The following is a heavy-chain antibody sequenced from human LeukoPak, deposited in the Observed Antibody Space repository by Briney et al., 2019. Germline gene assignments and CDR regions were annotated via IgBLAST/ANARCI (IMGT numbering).Heavy chain of an antibody. CDR2: IYHSGST. V-gene: IGHV4-4*02. CDR1: GGSISSSNW. J-gene: IGHJ4*02. D-gene: IGHD3-10*01. Sequence: SETLSLTCAVSGGSISSSNWWSWVRQPPGKGLEWIGEIYHSGSTNYNPSLKSRVTISVDKSKNLFSLKLSSVTAADTAVYYCARSVYYGSVNGFDYWGQGTLVTVSS. CDR3: ARSVYYGSVNGFDY.